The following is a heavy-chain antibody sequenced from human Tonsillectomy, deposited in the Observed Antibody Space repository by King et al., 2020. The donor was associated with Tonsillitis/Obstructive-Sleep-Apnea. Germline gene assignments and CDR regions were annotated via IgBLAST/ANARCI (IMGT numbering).Heavy chain of an antibody. V-gene: IGHV5-51*01. CDR2: IYPSDSDT. CDR3: ARQGLYGGNPDY. D-gene: IGHD4-23*01. Sequence: VQLVESGAEVKKPGESLKISCKGSGYSFSNYWIGWVRQMPGKGLEWMGIIYPSDSDTTYSPSFQGQVTISVDKSSTTAYLQWGSLKASDTAMYYCARQGLYGGNPDYWGQGTLVPVSS. J-gene: IGHJ4*02. CDR1: GYSFSNYW.